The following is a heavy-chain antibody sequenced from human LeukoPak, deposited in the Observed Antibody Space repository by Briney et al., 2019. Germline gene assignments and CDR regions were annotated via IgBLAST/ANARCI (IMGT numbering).Heavy chain of an antibody. J-gene: IGHJ5*02. Sequence: GGSLRLSCTASGYIFSDYSMHWVRQTPGKGLEWISYISYTTTAIYYADSVKGRFTISRDNAKNSLYLLMNSLRAEDTAVYYCAKHRGYGSDWFDPWGQGTLVTVSS. CDR1: GYIFSDYS. D-gene: IGHD5-18*01. CDR2: ISYTTTAI. V-gene: IGHV3-48*01. CDR3: AKHRGYGSDWFDP.